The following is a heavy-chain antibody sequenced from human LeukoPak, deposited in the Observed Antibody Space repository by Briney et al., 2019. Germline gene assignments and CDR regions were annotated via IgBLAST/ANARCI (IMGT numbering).Heavy chain of an antibody. Sequence: PSETLSLTCDVDGGSFSGYYWSWIRQPPGKGLEWIGEINHSGSTNYNPSLKSRVTISVDTPKTQFSWKLSSVTAADTAVCYCASQTTVRSMVRGSPYFDFWGQGPRVNVSS. CDR1: GGSFSGYY. CDR3: ASQTTVRSMVRGSPYFDF. J-gene: IGHJ4*02. D-gene: IGHD3-10*01. CDR2: INHSGST. V-gene: IGHV4-34*01.